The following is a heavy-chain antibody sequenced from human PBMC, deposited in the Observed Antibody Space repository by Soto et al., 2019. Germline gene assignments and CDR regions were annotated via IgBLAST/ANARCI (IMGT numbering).Heavy chain of an antibody. D-gene: IGHD3-3*01. Sequence: EVQLVESGGGLVQPGGSLRLSCAASGFTVSSNYMSWVRQAPGKGLEWVSVIYSGGSTYYADSVKGRFTISRDNSKNTLYLQMNSLRAEDTAVYYCARGGGDYDFWSGYPGDYYYMDVWGKGTTVTVSS. CDR1: GFTVSSNY. CDR3: ARGGGDYDFWSGYPGDYYYMDV. CDR2: IYSGGST. V-gene: IGHV3-66*01. J-gene: IGHJ6*03.